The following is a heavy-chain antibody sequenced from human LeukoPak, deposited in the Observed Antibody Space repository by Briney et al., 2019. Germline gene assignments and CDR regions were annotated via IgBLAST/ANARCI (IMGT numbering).Heavy chain of an antibody. Sequence: GASVKVSCKASGYTFTGYYMHWVRQAPGQGLEWMGWINPNSGGTNYAQKFQGRVTMTRDTSISTVYMELSRLRSDDTAVYYCARDSDGRLGCFDLWGRGTLVTVSS. CDR2: INPNSGGT. J-gene: IGHJ2*01. CDR3: ARDSDGRLGCFDL. D-gene: IGHD3-10*01. V-gene: IGHV1-2*02. CDR1: GYTFTGYY.